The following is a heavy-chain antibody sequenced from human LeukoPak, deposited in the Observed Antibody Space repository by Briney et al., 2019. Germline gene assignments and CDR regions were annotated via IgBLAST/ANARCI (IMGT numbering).Heavy chain of an antibody. Sequence: SETLSLTCTVSGYSISSGYYWGWIRQPPGKGLEWIGSIYHSGSTNYNPSLKSRVTISVDTSKNQFSLKLSSVTAADTAVYYCARHLYDYVWGSNRPEYYFNYWGQGTLVTVSS. J-gene: IGHJ4*02. CDR3: ARHLYDYVWGSNRPEYYFNY. V-gene: IGHV4-38-2*02. CDR1: GYSISSGYY. D-gene: IGHD3-16*02. CDR2: IYHSGST.